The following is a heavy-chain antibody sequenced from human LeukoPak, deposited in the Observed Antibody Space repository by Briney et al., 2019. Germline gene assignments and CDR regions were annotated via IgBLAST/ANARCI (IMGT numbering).Heavy chain of an antibody. CDR3: ARDEGSGSYAWDY. CDR2: IYFSGST. CDR1: GGSISSNY. J-gene: IGHJ4*02. V-gene: IGHV4-4*07. D-gene: IGHD1-26*01. Sequence: SETLSLTCTVSGGSISSNYWSWIRQPAGKGLEWIGRIYFSGSTNYNPSLKSRVTMSLDTSKNQFSLKMGSMTAADTAVYYCARDEGSGSYAWDYWGQGTLVTVSS.